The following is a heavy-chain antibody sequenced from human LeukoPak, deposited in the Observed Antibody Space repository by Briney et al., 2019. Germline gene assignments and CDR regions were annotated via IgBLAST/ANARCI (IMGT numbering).Heavy chain of an antibody. CDR3: ARVLEAYYYMDV. Sequence: ASVKVSCKSAGYSFTSYGISWVRQAPGQGLEWMGWINPNSGGTNYAQKFQGRVTMTRDTSISTAYMELSRLRSDDTAVYYCARVLEAYYYMDVWGKGTTVTISS. CDR2: INPNSGGT. J-gene: IGHJ6*03. CDR1: GYSFTSYG. V-gene: IGHV1-2*02.